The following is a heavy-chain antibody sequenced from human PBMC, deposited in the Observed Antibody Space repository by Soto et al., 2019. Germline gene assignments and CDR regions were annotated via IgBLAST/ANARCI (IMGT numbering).Heavy chain of an antibody. CDR1: GFSFDDFA. J-gene: IGHJ5*02. Sequence: QLVESGGGLVQPGGSLRLSCVASGFSFDDFAMHWVRQAPGKGLEWISGITWNSVSTDYANSVKGRFTVSRDNAKNSLYLQMSSLTTEDTALYFCAKERVRFLDAWGQGTLGTVSS. V-gene: IGHV3-9*01. D-gene: IGHD3-3*01. CDR2: ITWNSVST. CDR3: AKERVRFLDA.